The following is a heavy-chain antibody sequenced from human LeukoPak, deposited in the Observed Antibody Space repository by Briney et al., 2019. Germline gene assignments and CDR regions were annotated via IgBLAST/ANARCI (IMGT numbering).Heavy chain of an antibody. CDR1: GFTFSSYS. J-gene: IGHJ4*02. Sequence: GGSLRLSCAASGFTFSSYSMNWVRQAPGKGLEWVSSISSSSSYIYYADSVKGRFTISRDNAKNSLYLQMNSLRAEDTAVYYCATITNPNFYDSSGYYRQFDYWGQGTLVTVSS. D-gene: IGHD3-22*01. CDR3: ATITNPNFYDSSGYYRQFDY. V-gene: IGHV3-21*04. CDR2: ISSSSSYI.